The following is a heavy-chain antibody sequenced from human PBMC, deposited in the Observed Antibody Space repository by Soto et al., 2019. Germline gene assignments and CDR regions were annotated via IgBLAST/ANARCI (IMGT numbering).Heavy chain of an antibody. CDR3: VRVIASGPYYSGMDV. CDR2: TTWNSDII. CDR1: GFTFDEYA. J-gene: IGHJ6*02. V-gene: IGHV3-9*01. D-gene: IGHD6-19*01. Sequence: EVQLVESGGGLVQPGRSLRLSCTASGFTFDEYAMHWVRQPLGKGLEWVSGTTWNSDIIAYADSVKGRFTISRDNAKNSLYLPMNCLRAEATALYYGVRVIASGPYYSGMDVWGQGTTVTVSS.